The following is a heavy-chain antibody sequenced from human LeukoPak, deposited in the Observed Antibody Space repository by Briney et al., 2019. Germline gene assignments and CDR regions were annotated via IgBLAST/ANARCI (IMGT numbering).Heavy chain of an antibody. CDR1: GGSLSGHY. Sequence: SETLSLTCAVYGGSLSGHYWSWIRQSPGKGLEWIGEINHSGSTNYNPSLKSRVTISRDTSKIQFSLKLSSVTAADTAVYYCAREYSTSSTSFDYWGQETLVTVSS. D-gene: IGHD6-6*01. CDR2: INHSGST. CDR3: AREYSTSSTSFDY. V-gene: IGHV4-34*01. J-gene: IGHJ4*02.